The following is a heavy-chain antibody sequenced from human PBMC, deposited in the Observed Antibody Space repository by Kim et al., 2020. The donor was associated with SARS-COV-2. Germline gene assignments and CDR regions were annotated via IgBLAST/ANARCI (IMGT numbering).Heavy chain of an antibody. CDR1: GYSYISYW. V-gene: IGHV5-51*01. D-gene: IGHD3-22*01. J-gene: IGHJ4*02. Sequence: GESLKISCKGSGYSYISYWIAWVRQVPGEGPEWMGIIYPSDSNTRYSPSFQGQVTFSVDKSISTAYLQWSSLKASDTGMYYCARTYDSSGYYLDFWGQGTLVTVSS. CDR3: ARTYDSSGYYLDF. CDR2: IYPSDSNT.